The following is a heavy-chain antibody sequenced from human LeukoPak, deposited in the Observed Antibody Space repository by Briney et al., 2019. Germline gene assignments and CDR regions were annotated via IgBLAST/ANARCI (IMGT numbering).Heavy chain of an antibody. CDR2: IRGSGITT. J-gene: IGHJ4*02. Sequence: RPGGSLRLSCVASGFTFSGCAMSWVRQAPGKGLEWVSAIRGSGITTYYADSVKSRFTISRDNSKDTLYLQMNSLRAEDTAVYYCAKGLFDWLSDTDYWGQGTLVTVSS. CDR1: GFTFSGCA. D-gene: IGHD3-9*01. CDR3: AKGLFDWLSDTDY. V-gene: IGHV3-23*01.